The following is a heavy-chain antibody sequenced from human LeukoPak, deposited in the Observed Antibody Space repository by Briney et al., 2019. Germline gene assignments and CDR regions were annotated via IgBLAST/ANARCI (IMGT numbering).Heavy chain of an antibody. CDR2: IWSDGSEK. CDR1: VFTFSTSG. J-gene: IGHJ4*02. V-gene: IGHV3-33*03. CDR3: TTFLIVARDPGDY. D-gene: IGHD3-22*01. Sequence: GGSLRLSCAASVFTFSTSGMNWVRQAPGKGLEWVAVIWSDGSEKRYADSVKGRFTISRDNSKSTLYLQMNSLKTEDTAVYYCTTFLIVARDPGDYWGQGTLVTVSS.